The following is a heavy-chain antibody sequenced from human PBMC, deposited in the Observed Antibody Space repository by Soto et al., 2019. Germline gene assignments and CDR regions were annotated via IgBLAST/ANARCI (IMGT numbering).Heavy chain of an antibody. CDR3: ANTMYYDFWSGYFPSYYYGMDV. J-gene: IGHJ6*02. V-gene: IGHV1-69*13. CDR2: IIPIFGTA. D-gene: IGHD3-3*01. Sequence: SVKVSCKASGGTFSSYAISWVRQAPGQGLEWMGGIIPIFGTANYAQKFQGRVTITADESTSTAYMELSSLRSEDTAVYYCANTMYYDFWSGYFPSYYYGMDVWGQGTTVTVSS. CDR1: GGTFSSYA.